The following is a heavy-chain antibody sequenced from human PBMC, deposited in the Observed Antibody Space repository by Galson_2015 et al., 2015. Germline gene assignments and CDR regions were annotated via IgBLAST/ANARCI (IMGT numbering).Heavy chain of an antibody. CDR2: INPSGVAT. D-gene: IGHD3-10*01. CDR3: ARELGGTYYFDY. J-gene: IGHJ4*02. Sequence: SVKVSCKASGYTFTNYFIQWVRQAPGQGLEWVGAINPSGVATFYAQKLQGRVTMTRDTPTSTVYVELSSLGSEDTAVYYRARELGGTYYFDYWGLGTLVTVSS. V-gene: IGHV1-46*04. CDR1: GYTFTNYF.